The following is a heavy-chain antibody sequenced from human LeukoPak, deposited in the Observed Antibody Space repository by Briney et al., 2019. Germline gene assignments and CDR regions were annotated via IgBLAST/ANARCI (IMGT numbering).Heavy chain of an antibody. CDR1: GFTFSSYE. Sequence: GGSLRLSCAASGFTFSSYEMNWVRQAPGKGLEWVAVIWYDESNKYYADSVKGRFTISRDNSRNTLYLQMNSLRGEDTAVYYWGIDSPLDLRLDYWGQGTPVTVSS. J-gene: IGHJ4*02. V-gene: IGHV3-33*08. CDR2: IWYDESNK. CDR3: GIDSPLDLRLDY.